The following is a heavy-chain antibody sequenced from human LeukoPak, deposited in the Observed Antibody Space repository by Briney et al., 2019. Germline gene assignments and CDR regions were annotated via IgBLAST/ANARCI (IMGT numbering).Heavy chain of an antibody. D-gene: IGHD1-1*01. CDR3: ARGRVSSSTWYSTYYYYFYMDV. V-gene: IGHV4-59*01. J-gene: IGHJ6*03. CDR1: DDSITMYY. CDR2: VDHTGST. Sequence: SETLSLTCSVSDDSITMYYWTWIRQPPGKGLEWIGYVDHTGSTNFNPSLNGRVSISRDTTNNLFSLRLRSVTAADKAVYFCARGRVSSSTWYSTYYYYFYMDVWGKGTTVTVSS.